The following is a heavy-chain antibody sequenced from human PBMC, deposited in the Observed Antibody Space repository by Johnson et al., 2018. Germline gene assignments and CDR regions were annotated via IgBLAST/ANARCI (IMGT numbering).Heavy chain of an antibody. CDR1: GGTFSSYA. Sequence: QVQLVQSGAEVKKPGSSVKVSCKASGGTFSSYAISWVRQAPGQGLEWMGGIIPIFGTANYAQKFQGRVTITADESTSTAYMELSSLRSEDTAVYYCAGDPGDSSGYYNYYYYMDVWGKGTTVTVSS. V-gene: IGHV1-69*12. CDR2: IIPIFGTA. J-gene: IGHJ6*03. D-gene: IGHD3-22*01. CDR3: AGDPGDSSGYYNYYYYMDV.